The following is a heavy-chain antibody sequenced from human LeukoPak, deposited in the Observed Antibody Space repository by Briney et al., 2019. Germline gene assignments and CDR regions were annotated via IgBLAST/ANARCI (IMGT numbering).Heavy chain of an antibody. Sequence: SETLSLTCAVSGGSISSSDWWSWVRQPPGKGLEWIGEIYHSGSTNYNPSLKSLVTILVDKSKNQFSLKLNSVTAVDTALYYCARDTTGTTGTGFDFWGQGTLVTVSS. CDR3: ARDTTGTTGTGFDF. D-gene: IGHD1-1*01. CDR2: IYHSGST. CDR1: GGSISSSDW. J-gene: IGHJ4*02. V-gene: IGHV4-4*02.